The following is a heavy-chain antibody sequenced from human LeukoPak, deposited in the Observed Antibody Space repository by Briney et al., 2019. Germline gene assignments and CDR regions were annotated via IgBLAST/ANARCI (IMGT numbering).Heavy chain of an antibody. CDR3: ARGQQLPYLTNWFDP. V-gene: IGHV1-2*02. Sequence: GASVKVPCKASGYTFTGYYMHWVRQAPGQGLEWMGWINPNSGGTNYAQKFQGRVTMTRDTSISTAYMELSRLRSDDTAVYYCARGQQLPYLTNWFDPWGQGTLVTVSS. D-gene: IGHD6-13*01. CDR1: GYTFTGYY. J-gene: IGHJ5*02. CDR2: INPNSGGT.